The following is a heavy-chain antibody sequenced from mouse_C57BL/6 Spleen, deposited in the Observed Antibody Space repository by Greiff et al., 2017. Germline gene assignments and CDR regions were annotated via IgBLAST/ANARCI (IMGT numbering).Heavy chain of an antibody. Sequence: EVHLVESGGGLVKPGGSLKLSCAASGFTFSDYGMHWVRQAPEKGLEWVAYISSGSSTIYYADTVKGRFTITRDNAKNTRFLQMTSRRSEDTAMYYCARGDGDYWGQGTTLTVSS. V-gene: IGHV5-17*01. J-gene: IGHJ2*01. CDR3: ARGDGDY. D-gene: IGHD2-3*01. CDR1: GFTFSDYG. CDR2: ISSGSSTI.